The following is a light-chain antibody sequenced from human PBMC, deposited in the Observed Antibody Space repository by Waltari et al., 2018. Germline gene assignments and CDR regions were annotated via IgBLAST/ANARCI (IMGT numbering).Light chain of an antibody. Sequence: EVVLTQSPDTLSLSPGERAALSCRASPKVYSNLALYQQRPGQAPRLLIYAASTRAAGIPGRFSGSESETEFTLTINSLQSEDFAVYYCQQYKYWPRTFGRGTKLEVK. CDR2: AAS. CDR3: QQYKYWPRT. V-gene: IGKV3-15*01. J-gene: IGKJ2*01. CDR1: PKVYSN.